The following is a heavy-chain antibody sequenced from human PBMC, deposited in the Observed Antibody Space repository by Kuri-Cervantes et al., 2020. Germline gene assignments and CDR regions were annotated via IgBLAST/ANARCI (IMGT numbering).Heavy chain of an antibody. CDR2: IWYDGSNK. CDR3: ARGYSYADY. D-gene: IGHD5-18*01. CDR1: GFTFSDYY. J-gene: IGHJ4*02. V-gene: IGHV3-33*08. Sequence: GGSLRLSCAASGFTFSDYYMSWIRQAPGKGLEWVAVIWYDGSNKYYADSVKGRFTISRDNSKNTLYLQMNSLRAEDTAVYYCARGYSYADYWGQGTLVTVSS.